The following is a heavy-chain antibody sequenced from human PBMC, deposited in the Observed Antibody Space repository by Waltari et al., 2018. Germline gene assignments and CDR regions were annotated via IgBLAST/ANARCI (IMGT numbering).Heavy chain of an antibody. D-gene: IGHD3-16*02. Sequence: QVQLQQWGAGLLKPSETLSLTCAVYGGSFSGYYWSWIRQPPGKGLEWIGEINHSGSTNYNPSLKSRVTISVDTSKNQFSLKLSSVTAADTAVYYCARDYVWGSYRSSSHFDYWGQGTLVTVSS. V-gene: IGHV4-34*01. CDR3: ARDYVWGSYRSSSHFDY. J-gene: IGHJ4*02. CDR2: INHSGST. CDR1: GGSFSGYY.